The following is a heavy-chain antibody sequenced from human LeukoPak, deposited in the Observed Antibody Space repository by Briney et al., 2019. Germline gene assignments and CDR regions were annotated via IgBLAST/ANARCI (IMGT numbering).Heavy chain of an antibody. CDR1: GGTFSSYA. D-gene: IGHD5-24*01. Sequence: ASVKVSCKASGGTFSSYAISWVRQAPGQGLEWMGGIIPIFGTANYAQKFQGRVTITTDESTSTAYMELSSLRSEDTAVYYCARDRIDEMATMGWGYYFDYWGHGTLVAVSS. J-gene: IGHJ4*01. CDR2: IIPIFGTA. V-gene: IGHV1-69*05. CDR3: ARDRIDEMATMGWGYYFDY.